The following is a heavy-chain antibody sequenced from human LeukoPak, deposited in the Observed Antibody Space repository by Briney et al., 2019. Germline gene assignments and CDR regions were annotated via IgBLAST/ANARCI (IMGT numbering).Heavy chain of an antibody. J-gene: IGHJ6*03. V-gene: IGHV3-33*01. CDR2: IWYDGSNK. CDR3: ARNFWSGYPYYYYYYMDV. Sequence: GGPLRLSCAASGLTFSSYGMHWVRQAPGKGLEWVAVIWYDGSNKYYADSVKGRFTISRDNSKNTLYLQMNSLRAEDTAVYYCARNFWSGYPYYYYYYMDVWGKGTTVTVSS. CDR1: GLTFSSYG. D-gene: IGHD3-3*01.